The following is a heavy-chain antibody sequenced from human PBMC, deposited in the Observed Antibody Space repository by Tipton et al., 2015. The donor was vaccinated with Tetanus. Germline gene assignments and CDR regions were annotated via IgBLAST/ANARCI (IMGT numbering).Heavy chain of an antibody. D-gene: IGHD3-3*02. CDR2: IYNSGGT. CDR3: SSSPGNHHLAFFDY. Sequence: TLSLTCTVSGGSISSDDYYWSWIRQPPGKGLEWIGYIYNSGGTYYNPSLKSRVTVSIDMSKNQFSLKLSSVTAADTAVYYCSSSPGNHHLAFFDYWGRGTLVTVSS. J-gene: IGHJ4*02. V-gene: IGHV4-30-4*01. CDR1: GGSISSDDYY.